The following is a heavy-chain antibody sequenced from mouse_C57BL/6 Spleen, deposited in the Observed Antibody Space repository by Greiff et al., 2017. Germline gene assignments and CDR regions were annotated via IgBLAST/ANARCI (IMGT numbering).Heavy chain of an antibody. V-gene: IGHV1-64*01. Sequence: QVQLQQPGAELVKPGASVKLSCKASGYTFTSYWMPWVQQRPGQGLEWIGMIHPNSGSTNYNEKFKSKATLAVDKSSSTAYMQLSSLTSEDSAVYYCARRDYLGYWGQGTTLTVSS. CDR2: IHPNSGST. CDR1: GYTFTSYW. CDR3: ARRDYLGY. J-gene: IGHJ2*01.